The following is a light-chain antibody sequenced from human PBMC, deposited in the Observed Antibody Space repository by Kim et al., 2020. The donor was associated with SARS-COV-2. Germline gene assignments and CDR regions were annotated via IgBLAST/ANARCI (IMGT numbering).Light chain of an antibody. CDR3: QQLNSYPLT. V-gene: IGKV1-9*01. CDR2: AAS. CDR1: QGISSY. J-gene: IGKJ4*01. Sequence: IQLTQSPSSLSASVGDRVTITCRASQGISSYLAWYQQKPGKAPKLLIYAASTLQSGVPSRFSGSGSGTDFTLTINNLQPEDFATYYCQQLNSYPLTFGGGTKV.